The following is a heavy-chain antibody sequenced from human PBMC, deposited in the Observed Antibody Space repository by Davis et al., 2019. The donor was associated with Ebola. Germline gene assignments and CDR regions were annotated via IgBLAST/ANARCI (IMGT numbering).Heavy chain of an antibody. Sequence: MPSETLSLTCAVSGASISHGNWWGWVRQPPGKGLEWIGEINHSGSTNYNPSLKSRVTIPVDTSKNQFSLKLSSVTAADTAVYYCARGMTTVTTFLYYYYGMDVWGQGTTVTVSS. D-gene: IGHD4-17*01. CDR3: ARGMTTVTTFLYYYYGMDV. V-gene: IGHV4-4*02. CDR1: GASISHGNW. J-gene: IGHJ6*02. CDR2: INHSGST.